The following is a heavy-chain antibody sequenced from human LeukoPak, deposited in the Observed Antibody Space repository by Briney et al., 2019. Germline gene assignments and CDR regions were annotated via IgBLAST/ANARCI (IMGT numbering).Heavy chain of an antibody. CDR3: AKDHPEGDGYNYGAFDI. J-gene: IGHJ3*02. CDR2: IVDSGVGT. Sequence: PGGSLRLSCAASGFSFSSYAMSWVRQAPGKGLEWVSGIVDSGVGTHYTDSVKGRFTISRDKSRNTLYLQMSSLRGEDTAVYYCAKDHPEGDGYNYGAFDIWGQGTMVTVSS. CDR1: GFSFSSYA. D-gene: IGHD5-24*01. V-gene: IGHV3-23*01.